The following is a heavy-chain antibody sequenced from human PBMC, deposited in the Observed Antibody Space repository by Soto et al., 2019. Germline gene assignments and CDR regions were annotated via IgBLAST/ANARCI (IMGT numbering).Heavy chain of an antibody. CDR2: VSGQGDST. D-gene: IGHD6-19*01. V-gene: IGHV3-64D*08. CDR1: GFTLRNYV. Sequence: PGGSLRLSCSASGFTLRNYVMHWVRQAPGEGLEYISAVSGQGDSTFYADSVKGRFTISRDNSRNTLYLQMSRLRSEDTSLYYFVRCAYPSGWPWDVSDFWGQGTLVTVSS. J-gene: IGHJ4*02. CDR3: VRCAYPSGWPWDVSDF.